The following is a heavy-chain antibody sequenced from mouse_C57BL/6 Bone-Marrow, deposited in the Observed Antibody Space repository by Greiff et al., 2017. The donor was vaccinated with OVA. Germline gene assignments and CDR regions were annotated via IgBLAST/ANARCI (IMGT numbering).Heavy chain of an antibody. D-gene: IGHD3-3*01. CDR2: ISNGGGST. CDR1: GFTFSDYY. CDR3: ARKGPAWFAY. V-gene: IGHV5-12*01. Sequence: EVKLVESGGGLVQPGGSLKLSCAASGFTFSDYYMYWVRQTPEKRLEWVAYISNGGGSTYYPDTVKGRFTISRDNAKNTLYLQMSRLKSEDTAMYYCARKGPAWFAYWGQGTLVTVSA. J-gene: IGHJ3*01.